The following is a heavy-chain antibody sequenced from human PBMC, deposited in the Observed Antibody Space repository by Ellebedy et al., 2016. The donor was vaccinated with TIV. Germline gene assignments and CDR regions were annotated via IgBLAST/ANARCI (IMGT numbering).Heavy chain of an antibody. CDR1: GGTFSSYA. Sequence: AASVKVSCKASGGTFSSYAISWVRQAPGQGLEWMGGIIPIFGTANYAQKFQGRVTITADESTSTAYMELSSLRSEDTAVYYCASPNTLGYCSGGSCLPLNYYYYGGMDVWGQGTTVTVSS. D-gene: IGHD2-15*01. CDR3: ASPNTLGYCSGGSCLPLNYYYYGGMDV. V-gene: IGHV1-69*13. J-gene: IGHJ6*02. CDR2: IIPIFGTA.